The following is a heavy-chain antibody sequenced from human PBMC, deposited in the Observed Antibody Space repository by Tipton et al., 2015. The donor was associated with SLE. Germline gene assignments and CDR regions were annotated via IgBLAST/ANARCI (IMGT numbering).Heavy chain of an antibody. CDR2: IYNSRTT. Sequence: TLSLTCSVSGGSVNSTTHYWTWIRQPPGKGLEWLGYIYNSRTTNYNPSLKSRVIISVDTSYNQFSLKLSSVTAADTAVYYCARVYWQWLVDYWGQGTLVTVSS. D-gene: IGHD6-19*01. J-gene: IGHJ4*02. V-gene: IGHV4-61*01. CDR3: ARVYWQWLVDY. CDR1: GGSVNSTTHY.